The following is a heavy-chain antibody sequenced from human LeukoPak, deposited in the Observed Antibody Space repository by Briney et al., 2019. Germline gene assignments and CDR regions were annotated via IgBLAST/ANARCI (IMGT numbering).Heavy chain of an antibody. V-gene: IGHV4-39*07. CDR2: IYYSGST. Sequence: SETLSLTCTVSGGSISSSSYYWGWIRQPPGKGLEWIGSIYYSGSTYYNPSLKSRVTISVDTSKNQFSLKLSSVTAADTAVYYCARVGSSWPHYYSDYWGQGTLVTVSS. CDR1: GGSISSSSYY. CDR3: ARVGSSWPHYYSDY. J-gene: IGHJ4*02. D-gene: IGHD6-13*01.